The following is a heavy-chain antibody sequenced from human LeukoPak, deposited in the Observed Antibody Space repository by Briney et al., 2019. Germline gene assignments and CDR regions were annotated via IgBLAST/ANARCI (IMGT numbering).Heavy chain of an antibody. CDR1: GGSISSYY. Sequence: SETLSLTCTVSGGSISSYYWSWIRQPPGKGLGWIGYIYYSGSTNYNPSLKSRVTISVDTSKNQFSLKLSSVTAADTAVYYCARGPYYYYMDVWGKGTTVTVSS. CDR2: IYYSGST. CDR3: ARGPYYYYMDV. J-gene: IGHJ6*03. V-gene: IGHV4-59*12.